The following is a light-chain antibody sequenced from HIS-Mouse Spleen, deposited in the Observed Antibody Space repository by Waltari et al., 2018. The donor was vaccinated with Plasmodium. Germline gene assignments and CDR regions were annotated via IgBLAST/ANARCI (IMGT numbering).Light chain of an antibody. CDR1: QSISSY. J-gene: IGKJ4*02. CDR3: QQSYSTPGT. V-gene: IGKV1-39*01. Sequence: DIHMTQSPSSLSASVGDRVTITCRASQSISSYLNWYQQQQGKAPKLLIYAASSLQSGVTSRFSGSGAGTDFTLTISSLQPEEYATYYCQQSYSTPGTFGGGTKVEIK. CDR2: AAS.